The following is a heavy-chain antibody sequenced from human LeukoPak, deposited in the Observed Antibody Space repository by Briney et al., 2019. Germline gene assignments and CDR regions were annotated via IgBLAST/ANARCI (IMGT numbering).Heavy chain of an antibody. CDR1: GFTFNTYA. D-gene: IGHD6-19*01. CDR3: AKDRWYSSGWYLKEAFDI. J-gene: IGHJ3*02. Sequence: PGGSLRLSCAASGFTFNTYAMSWVRQAPGEGLEWVAAISGSGGRTYYADSVKGRFTISRDSSTNTLYLQMESLRAEDTAVYYCAKDRWYSSGWYLKEAFDIWAQGTMVTVSS. CDR2: ISGSGGRT. V-gene: IGHV3-23*01.